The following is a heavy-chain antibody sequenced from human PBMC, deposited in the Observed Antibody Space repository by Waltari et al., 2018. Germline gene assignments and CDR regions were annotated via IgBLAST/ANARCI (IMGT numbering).Heavy chain of an antibody. Sequence: QITLKESGPTLVKPTQTLTLTCTFSGFSLSTNEVGVGWIRQPPGKALEWLALVYWNDDKRYSPFLRSRLSITKDTSKNQVVLTMTNMDPVDTGTYYCVHSASSRDCTSTSCYNWFDPWGQGTLVTVSS. J-gene: IGHJ5*02. V-gene: IGHV2-5*01. D-gene: IGHD2-2*01. CDR1: GFSLSTNEVG. CDR3: VHSASSRDCTSTSCYNWFDP. CDR2: VYWNDDK.